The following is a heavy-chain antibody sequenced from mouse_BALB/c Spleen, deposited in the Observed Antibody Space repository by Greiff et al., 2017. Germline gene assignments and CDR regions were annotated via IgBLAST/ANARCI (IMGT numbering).Heavy chain of an antibody. D-gene: IGHD2-4*01. CDR2: INPGSGGT. J-gene: IGHJ4*01. CDR3: SRWDYDDVYYAMDY. Sequence: QVQLQQSGAELVRPGTSVKVSCKASGYAFTNYLIEWVKQRPEQGLEWIGVINPGSGGTKYNAKFKGKATRTADKSSSTAYMQLSSLTSDDSAVYCCSRWDYDDVYYAMDYWGQGTSVTVSS. V-gene: IGHV1-54*01. CDR1: GYAFTNYL.